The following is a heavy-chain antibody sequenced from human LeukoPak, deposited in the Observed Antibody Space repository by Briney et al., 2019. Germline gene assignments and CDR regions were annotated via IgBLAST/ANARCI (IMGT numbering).Heavy chain of an antibody. D-gene: IGHD6-19*01. J-gene: IGHJ4*02. CDR1: GFTVSSNY. V-gene: IGHV3-53*01. Sequence: GGSLRLSCAASGFTVSSNYMSWVRQAPGKGLEWVSVIYSGGSTYYADSVKGRFTISRDNSKNALYLQMNSPRAEDTAVYYCAMTTVAGTFDYWSQGTLVTVSS. CDR3: AMTTVAGTFDY. CDR2: IYSGGST.